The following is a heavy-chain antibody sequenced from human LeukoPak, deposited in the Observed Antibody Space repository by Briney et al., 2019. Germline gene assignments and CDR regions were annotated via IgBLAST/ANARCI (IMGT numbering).Heavy chain of an antibody. Sequence: SETLSLTCSVSGGSFNSYYWSWIQQPPGKGLEWIGYIYYTGSTNYNPSLKSRVTISVDTSKNQFSLKLNSVTAADTAVYYCARATVTTDTVDYWGQGTLVTVSS. V-gene: IGHV4-59*01. J-gene: IGHJ4*02. CDR1: GGSFNSYY. CDR3: ARATVTTDTVDY. D-gene: IGHD4-17*01. CDR2: IYYTGST.